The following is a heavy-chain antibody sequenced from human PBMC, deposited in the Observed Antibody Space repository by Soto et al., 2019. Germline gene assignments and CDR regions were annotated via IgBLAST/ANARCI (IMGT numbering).Heavy chain of an antibody. CDR1: GFTFTGHY. V-gene: IGHV1-2*02. CDR3: ARDRHQLPYSYYYHGLDV. J-gene: IGHJ6*02. D-gene: IGHD2-2*01. CDR2: INPNSGLT. Sequence: QMQLVQSGAEVKKAGASVKVSCRTSGFTFTGHYIHWVRQAPGQGLEWMGWINPNSGLTVYPLKFVGRVTMTRDTSVSTAYMELPRLKSDDTAVYYCARDRHQLPYSYYYHGLDVWGQGTAVTVSS.